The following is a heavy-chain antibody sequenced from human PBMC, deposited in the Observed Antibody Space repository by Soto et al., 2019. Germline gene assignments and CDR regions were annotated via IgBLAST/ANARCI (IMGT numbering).Heavy chain of an antibody. CDR3: ARDVTGIAAAGSALKARTKGLTENWFDP. Sequence: QVQLVQSGAEVKKPGSSVKVSCKASGGTFSSYAISWVRQAPGQGLEWMGGIIPIFGTANYAQKFQGRVTITADESTSTAYMELSSLRSEDTAVYYCARDVTGIAAAGSALKARTKGLTENWFDPWGQGTLVTVSS. D-gene: IGHD6-13*01. CDR2: IIPIFGTA. V-gene: IGHV1-69*01. J-gene: IGHJ5*02. CDR1: GGTFSSYA.